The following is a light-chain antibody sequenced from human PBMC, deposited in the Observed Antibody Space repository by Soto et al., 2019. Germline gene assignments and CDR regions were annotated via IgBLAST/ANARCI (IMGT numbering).Light chain of an antibody. CDR3: QHYKISTRYS. V-gene: IGKV1-5*03. CDR2: QAS. J-gene: IGKJ2*03. Sequence: DLQMTQSPSTLSASVGDRVTITCRASENINKWLAWYQQRPGTVPKLLIYQASNLESGVPARFSGSGSGTDFPLTSSSLQPEDFATYYCQHYKISTRYSFGQGTKVEIK. CDR1: ENINKW.